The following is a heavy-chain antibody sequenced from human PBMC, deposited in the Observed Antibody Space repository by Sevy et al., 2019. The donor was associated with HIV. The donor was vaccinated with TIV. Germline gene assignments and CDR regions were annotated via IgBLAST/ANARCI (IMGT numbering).Heavy chain of an antibody. J-gene: IGHJ3*02. D-gene: IGHD2-2*02. CDR2: LIPIFRTS. CDR1: GYTFTGDY. CDR3: SRDRGPAAISDAFDI. Sequence: ASVKVSCKASGYTFTGDYLHWVRQAPGQGLEWMGGLIPIFRTSTYAQNFRGRITFAADEATSTFYLEMSSLRADDTAVYYCSRDRGPAAISDAFDIWGQGTMVTVSS. V-gene: IGHV1-69*13.